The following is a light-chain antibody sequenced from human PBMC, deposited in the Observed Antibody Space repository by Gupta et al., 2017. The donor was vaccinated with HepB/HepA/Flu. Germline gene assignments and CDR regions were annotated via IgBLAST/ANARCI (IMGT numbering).Light chain of an antibody. Sequence: DIVMTPSPDSLAVSLGERATINCKSSRSVLYTGNNKNYLAWYQQKPGQPPKALVSWASSRDFGVPDRFRGSGSGTEFTLTISELQAEDFAVYYCQQYSTKLCSFGQGTKLEI. J-gene: IGKJ2*04. CDR3: QQYSTKLCS. CDR1: RSVLYTGNNKNY. V-gene: IGKV4-1*01. CDR2: WAS.